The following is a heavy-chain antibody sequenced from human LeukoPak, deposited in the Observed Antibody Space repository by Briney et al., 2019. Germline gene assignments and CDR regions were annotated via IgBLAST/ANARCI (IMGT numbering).Heavy chain of an antibody. V-gene: IGHV4-4*09. CDR2: IYTSGST. Sequence: PSEILSLTCTVSGGSVSSYYWSWIRQPPGKGLEWIGYIYTSGSTNYNPSLKSRVTISVDTSKNQFSLKLSSVTAADTAVYYCARRDYYDSSRFDYWGQGTLVTVSS. D-gene: IGHD3-22*01. CDR3: ARRDYYDSSRFDY. CDR1: GGSVSSYY. J-gene: IGHJ4*02.